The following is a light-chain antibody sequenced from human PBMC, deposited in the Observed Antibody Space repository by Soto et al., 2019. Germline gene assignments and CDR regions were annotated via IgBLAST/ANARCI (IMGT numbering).Light chain of an antibody. CDR2: AAS. CDR3: QQYYSYPPWT. V-gene: IGKV1-39*01. Sequence: DIQMTQSPSSLSASVGDRVTIPCRASQSISSYLNWYQQKPGKAPKLPIYAASSLQSGVPSRFSGSGSGTDFTLTISCLQSEDFATYYCQQYYSYPPWTFGQGTKVDIK. J-gene: IGKJ1*01. CDR1: QSISSY.